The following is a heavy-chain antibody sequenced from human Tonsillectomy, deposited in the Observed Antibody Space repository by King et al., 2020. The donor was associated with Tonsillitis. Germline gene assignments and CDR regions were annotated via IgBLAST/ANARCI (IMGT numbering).Heavy chain of an antibody. CDR1: GYSFSIYW. D-gene: IGHD6-19*01. Sequence: QLVQSGAEVKKPGESLRISCKGSGYSFSIYWITWVRQMPGKGLEWMGTIDPTDSYTNYSPSFQGHVTISADKSISTAYLQWSSLKASDSAMYYCARLRGAESIAVAGCPRFDPWGQGTLVTVSA. J-gene: IGHJ5*02. CDR2: IDPTDSYT. V-gene: IGHV5-10-1*03. CDR3: ARLRGAESIAVAGCPRFDP.